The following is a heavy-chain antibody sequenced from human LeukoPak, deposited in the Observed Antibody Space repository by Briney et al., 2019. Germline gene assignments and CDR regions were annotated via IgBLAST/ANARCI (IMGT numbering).Heavy chain of an antibody. V-gene: IGHV4-34*01. CDR1: GGSFSGYY. CDR3: ARKWLSNTPYYYYYYMDV. CDR2: INHSGST. D-gene: IGHD3-22*01. J-gene: IGHJ6*03. Sequence: SETLSLTCAVYGGSFSGYYWSWIRQPPGKGLEWIGEINHSGSTNYNPSLKSRVTIPVDTSKNQFSLKLSSVTAADTAVYYCARKWLSNTPYYYYYYMDVWGKGTTVTVSS.